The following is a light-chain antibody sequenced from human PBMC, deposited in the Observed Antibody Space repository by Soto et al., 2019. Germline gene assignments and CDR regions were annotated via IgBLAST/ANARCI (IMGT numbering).Light chain of an antibody. CDR1: SSNIGAGFD. CDR3: QSYDSSLSGFV. CDR2: GNG. V-gene: IGLV1-40*01. Sequence: QSVLTQPPSVSGAPGQRVTIPCTGSSSNIGAGFDVHWYQKLPGTAPKLLIYGNGNRPSGVPDRFSGSKSGTSASLAITGLQAKDEADYYCQSYDSSLSGFVFGTGTKLTVL. J-gene: IGLJ1*01.